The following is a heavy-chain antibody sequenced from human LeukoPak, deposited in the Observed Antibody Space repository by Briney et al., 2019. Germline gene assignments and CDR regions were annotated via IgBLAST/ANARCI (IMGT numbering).Heavy chain of an antibody. CDR2: ISAYNGDT. CDR3: ARGGPAPHRITLIVVASSTDAFDI. J-gene: IGHJ3*02. Sequence: WASVKVSCKASGYTFTSYGISWVRQAPGQGLEWMGWISAYNGDTNYAQKLQGRVTMTTDTPTSTAYMELRSLRSDDTAVYYCARGGPAPHRITLIVVASSTDAFDIWGQGTMVTVSS. CDR1: GYTFTSYG. V-gene: IGHV1-18*01. D-gene: IGHD3-22*01.